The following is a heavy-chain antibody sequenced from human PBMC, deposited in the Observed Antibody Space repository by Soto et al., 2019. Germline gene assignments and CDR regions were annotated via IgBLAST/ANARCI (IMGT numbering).Heavy chain of an antibody. CDR2: IIPIFGTA. V-gene: IGHV1-69*13. CDR3: ATDYNPSKPYQLPRPFDY. Sequence: SVKVSCKASGGTFSSYAISWVRQAPGRGLEWMGGIIPIFGTANYAQKFQGRVTITADESTSTAYMELSSLRSEDTAVYYCATDYNPSKPYQLPRPFDYWCQGTLVTVSS. D-gene: IGHD2-2*01. J-gene: IGHJ4*02. CDR1: GGTFSSYA.